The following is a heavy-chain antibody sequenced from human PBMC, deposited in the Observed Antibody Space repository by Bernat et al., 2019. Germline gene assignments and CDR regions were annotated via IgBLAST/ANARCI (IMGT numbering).Heavy chain of an antibody. Sequence: EVQLVESGGGLVQPGGSLRLSCAASGFTFSSYEMNWVRQAPGKGLEWVSYISSSGSTIYYADSLKGRFNISRDNAKNSLDLQMNSLRAEDTAVYYCARDWGYYDFWSGYPRYYFDYWGQGTLVTVSS. CDR3: ARDWGYYDFWSGYPRYYFDY. D-gene: IGHD3-3*01. V-gene: IGHV3-48*03. CDR2: ISSSGSTI. J-gene: IGHJ4*02. CDR1: GFTFSSYE.